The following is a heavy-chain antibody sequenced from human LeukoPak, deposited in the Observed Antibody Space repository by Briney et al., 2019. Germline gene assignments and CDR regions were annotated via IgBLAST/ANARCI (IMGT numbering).Heavy chain of an antibody. V-gene: IGHV3-30*04. CDR1: GFTFSSYA. Sequence: GRSLRLSCAASGFTFSSYAMHWVRQAPGKGLEWVAVISYDGSNKYYADYVKGRFTISRDNSKNTLYLQMNSLRAEDTAVYYCARGDDIVVVPAAMTLFGSLDYWGQGTLVTVSS. D-gene: IGHD2-2*01. J-gene: IGHJ4*02. CDR2: ISYDGSNK. CDR3: ARGDDIVVVPAAMTLFGSLDY.